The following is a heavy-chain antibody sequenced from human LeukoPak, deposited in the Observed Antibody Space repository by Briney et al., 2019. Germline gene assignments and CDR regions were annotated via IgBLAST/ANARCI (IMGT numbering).Heavy chain of an antibody. J-gene: IGHJ5*02. CDR2: IIPILGIA. Sequence: SVKVSCKASGGTFSSYAISWVRQAPGQGLEWMGGIIPILGIANYAQKFQGRVTITADKSTSTAYMELSSLRSEDTAVYYCARAGGRHAIFDPWGQGTLVTVSS. V-gene: IGHV1-69*10. CDR1: GGTFSSYA. D-gene: IGHD2-21*01. CDR3: ARAGGRHAIFDP.